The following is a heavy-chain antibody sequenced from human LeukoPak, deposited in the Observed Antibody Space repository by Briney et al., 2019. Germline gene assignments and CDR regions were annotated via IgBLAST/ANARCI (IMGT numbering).Heavy chain of an antibody. CDR2: IYYSGST. V-gene: IGHV4-59*01. J-gene: IGHJ4*02. D-gene: IGHD6-13*01. Sequence: SETLSLTCTVSGGSISSYYWSWIRQPPGKGLEWIGYIYYSGSTNYNPSLKSRVTISVDTSKNQFSLKLSSVTAADMAVYYCARVGAPYSSSWYFSLWGQGTLVTVSS. CDR1: GGSISSYY. CDR3: ARVGAPYSSSWYFSL.